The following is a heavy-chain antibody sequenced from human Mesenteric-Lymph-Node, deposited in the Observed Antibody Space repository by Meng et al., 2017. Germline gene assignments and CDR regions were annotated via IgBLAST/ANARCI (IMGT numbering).Heavy chain of an antibody. J-gene: IGHJ4*02. D-gene: IGHD6-19*01. V-gene: IGHV3-33*01. CDR1: GFTFSNFG. CDR3: ARGAVRKYSSGRYYFDY. CDR2: IWFDGSNK. Sequence: GESLKISCAASGFTFSNFGMHWVRQAPGKWLEWVATIWFDGSNKYYADSVKGRFTISRDNSKNMLYLQMSSLRAEDTAIYYCARGAVRKYSSGRYYFDYWGQGTLVTVSS.